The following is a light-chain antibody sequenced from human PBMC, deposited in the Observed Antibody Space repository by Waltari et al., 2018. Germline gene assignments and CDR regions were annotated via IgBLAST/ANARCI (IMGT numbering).Light chain of an antibody. J-gene: IGLJ2*01. CDR2: SDD. CDR1: SSNIGNNA. CDR3: AAWDDSLNGLV. Sequence: QSVLTQPPSVSEAPRQRVTISCSGSSSNIGNNAVNWYQQLPGKAPKLLIYSDDLRPSGVSYRFSGSKSGTSASLAISGLQSEDEADYYCAAWDDSLNGLVFGGGTKLTVL. V-gene: IGLV1-36*01.